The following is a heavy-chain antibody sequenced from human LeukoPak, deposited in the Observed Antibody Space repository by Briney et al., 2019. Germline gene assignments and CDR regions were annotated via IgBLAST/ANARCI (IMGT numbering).Heavy chain of an antibody. J-gene: IGHJ4*02. CDR1: GFTVNSNY. Sequence: GGSLRLSCAASGFTVNSNYMNWVRQAPGKGLEWVSVVYSDDTTYYADSVKGRFTISRDNSKNTLYLQMNNLRAEGTAVYYCAKGSPFDGSNDYWGQGTLVTVSS. D-gene: IGHD1-26*01. CDR2: VYSDDTT. V-gene: IGHV3-53*01. CDR3: AKGSPFDGSNDY.